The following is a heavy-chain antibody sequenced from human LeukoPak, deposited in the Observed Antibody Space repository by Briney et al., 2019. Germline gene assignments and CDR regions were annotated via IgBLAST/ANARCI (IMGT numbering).Heavy chain of an antibody. CDR1: DASIGSSFYY. CDR3: ARGEVRCVDGICSTGLDV. CDR2: MFYGGTA. Sequence: SETLSLTCVVSDASIGSSFYYWGWLRQPPGQGLDWIGTMFYGGTAFYNPSLKSRVAIAADTSNNWFTLKVNSVTAADTAIYYCARGEVRCVDGICSTGLDVWGRGTAVTVSS. V-gene: IGHV4-39*01. J-gene: IGHJ6*02. D-gene: IGHD2-8*01.